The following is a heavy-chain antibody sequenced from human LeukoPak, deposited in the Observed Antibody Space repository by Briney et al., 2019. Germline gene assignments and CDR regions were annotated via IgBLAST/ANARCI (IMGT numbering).Heavy chain of an antibody. CDR3: ARLVYDSRGYYFDY. V-gene: IGHV4-59*08. J-gene: IGHJ4*02. CDR1: GDSISNYY. Sequence: SETLSLTCTVSGDSISNYYWSWIRQPPGKGLEWIGYIRYSGSADYNPSLRSRVTTSIDTSKNQFFLKLSSVTAADTAVYHCARLVYDSRGYYFDYWGQGTLVIVSS. D-gene: IGHD3-22*01. CDR2: IRYSGSA.